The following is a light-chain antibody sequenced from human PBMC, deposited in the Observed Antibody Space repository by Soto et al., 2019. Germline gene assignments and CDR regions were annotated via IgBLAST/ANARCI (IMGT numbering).Light chain of an antibody. CDR2: DAS. Sequence: EIVLTQSPATLSLSPGERATLSCRTSQCVSSYFAWYQQKPGRAPRLLIYDASNRATGIPARFIGSGSGTDFTLTISSLEPEDFAVYYCQQRSNWPITFGQGTRLEIK. J-gene: IGKJ5*01. V-gene: IGKV3-11*01. CDR3: QQRSNWPIT. CDR1: QCVSSY.